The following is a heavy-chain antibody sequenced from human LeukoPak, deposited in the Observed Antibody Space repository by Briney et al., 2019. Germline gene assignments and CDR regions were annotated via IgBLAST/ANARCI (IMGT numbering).Heavy chain of an antibody. CDR1: GFTVSGSH. V-gene: IGHV3-53*01. CDR2: LYSGGST. J-gene: IGHJ4*02. Sequence: GGSLRLSCVASGFTVSGSHMTWVRQAPGKELEWVSVLYSGGSTYYADSVKGRFTISRDNSKNTLYLQMNSLRAEDTAVYYCARGGVTMIVPILWGQGTLVTVSS. CDR3: ARGGVTMIVPIL. D-gene: IGHD3-22*01.